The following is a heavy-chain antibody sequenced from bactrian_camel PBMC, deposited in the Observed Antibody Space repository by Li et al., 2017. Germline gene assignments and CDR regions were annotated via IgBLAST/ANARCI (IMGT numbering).Heavy chain of an antibody. CDR2: IDSDGRT. J-gene: IGHJ4*01. V-gene: IGHV3S55*01. CDR3: GATVTPSGTCINSVRH. Sequence: HVQLVESGGGSVQVGGSLTLSCVASGDTIGRYCMGWFRQIPDREREGVASIDSDGRTSVADSVKGRFTISRDNAKTTVRLQMNNLKSDDTDKYYCGATVTPSGTCINSVRHWGQGTQVTVS. CDR1: GDTIGRYC. D-gene: IGHD2*01.